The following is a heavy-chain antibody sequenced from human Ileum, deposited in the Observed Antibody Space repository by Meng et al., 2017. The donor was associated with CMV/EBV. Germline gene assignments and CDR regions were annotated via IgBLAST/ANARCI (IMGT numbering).Heavy chain of an antibody. V-gene: IGHV4-30-4*08. CDR1: GGSISSGDCC. CDR2: MFYGRAP. J-gene: IGHJ4*02. Sequence: SGGSISSGDCCWPWIRQPPGKGLGWIAYMFYGRAPSYNPSLKSRVTISVATSKNQFSLRLSSVTAADTAVYYCAARGGITGATSLGYWGQGTLVTVSS. CDR3: AARGGITGATSLGY. D-gene: IGHD1-20*01.